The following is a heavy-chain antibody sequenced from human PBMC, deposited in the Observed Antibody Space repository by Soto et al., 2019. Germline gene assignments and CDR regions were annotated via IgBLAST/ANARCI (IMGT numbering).Heavy chain of an antibody. CDR2: INHSGAT. Sequence: QVHLQQWGAGLLKPSETLSLTCAVYDGSFSDFYWSWIRQPPGKGLEWIGEINHSGATNYNPSLKSRVTISVDTSKNQFARKVNSVTAADTAVFYCARGRPGVRGIRFDSWGQGTLVTVSS. D-gene: IGHD3-10*01. J-gene: IGHJ4*02. CDR1: DGSFSDFY. CDR3: ARGRPGVRGIRFDS. V-gene: IGHV4-34*01.